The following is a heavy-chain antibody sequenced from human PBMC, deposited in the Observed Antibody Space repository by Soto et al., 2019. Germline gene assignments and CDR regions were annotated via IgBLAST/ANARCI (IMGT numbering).Heavy chain of an antibody. V-gene: IGHV4-61*01. CDR1: GASVSSGSHS. J-gene: IGHJ4*02. Sequence: QVQLQQSGPGVVKPSETLSLTCAVSGASVSSGSHSWSWIRQPPGKGLEWVGYMTYLGTTNYNPSLKRRLAMSIDTSKNQFSLKLSSVTAEDTALYFCARDNFGSLDYWGQGTLVTVSS. D-gene: IGHD1-20*01. CDR3: ARDNFGSLDY. CDR2: MTYLGTT.